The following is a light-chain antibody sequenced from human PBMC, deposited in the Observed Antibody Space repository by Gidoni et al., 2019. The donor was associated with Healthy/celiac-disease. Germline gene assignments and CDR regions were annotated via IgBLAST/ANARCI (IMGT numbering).Light chain of an antibody. CDR3: QQRSNWPT. Sequence: EIVLTQSPATLSLSPGGRATLSCRASQSVSSYLAWYQQTPGQAPRLLIYAASNRATGIPARFSGSGSGTDFTLTISSLEPEDFAVYYCQQRSNWPTFGGGTKVEIK. J-gene: IGKJ4*01. CDR2: AAS. CDR1: QSVSSY. V-gene: IGKV3-11*01.